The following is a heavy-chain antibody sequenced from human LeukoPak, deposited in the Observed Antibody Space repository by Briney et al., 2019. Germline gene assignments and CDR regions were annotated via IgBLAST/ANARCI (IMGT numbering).Heavy chain of an antibody. J-gene: IGHJ6*02. CDR1: GYTFTSYD. V-gene: IGHV1-8*01. CDR3: ARGNLYCSSTSCHDYYYYGMDV. Sequence: ASVKVSCKAPGYTFTSYDINWVRQATGQGLEWMGWMNPNSGNTGYAQKFQGRVTMTRNTSISTAYMELSSLRSEDTAVYYCARGNLYCSSTSCHDYYYYGMDVWGQGTTVTVSS. CDR2: MNPNSGNT. D-gene: IGHD2-2*01.